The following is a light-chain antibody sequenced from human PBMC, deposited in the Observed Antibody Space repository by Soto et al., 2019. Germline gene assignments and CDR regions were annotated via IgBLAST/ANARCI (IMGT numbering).Light chain of an antibody. CDR1: RSDIGSYDF. CDR2: EVT. J-gene: IGLJ2*01. Sequence: ALTQTASVSGSPVKSITISCTGSRSDIGSYDFVSWYQQHRGKVPKLIIYEVTHPPSAVTHHFSVSMSGSTASLTISGLYADVDADYYLSSFRFTRGSVV. V-gene: IGLV2-14*01. CDR3: SSFRFTRGSVV.